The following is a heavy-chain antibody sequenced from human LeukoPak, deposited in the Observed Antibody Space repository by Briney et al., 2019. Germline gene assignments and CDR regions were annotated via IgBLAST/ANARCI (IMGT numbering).Heavy chain of an antibody. CDR2: IIPIFGTA. V-gene: IGHV1-69*13. J-gene: IGHJ4*02. CDR1: GGTFSSYA. CDR3: ARDALHSRPFDY. Sequence: GASVKVSCKASGGTFSSYAISWVRQAPGQGLEWMGGIIPIFGTANYAQKFQGRVTITADESTSTAYMELSSLRSEDTAVYYCARDALHSRPFDYWGQGTLVTDSS.